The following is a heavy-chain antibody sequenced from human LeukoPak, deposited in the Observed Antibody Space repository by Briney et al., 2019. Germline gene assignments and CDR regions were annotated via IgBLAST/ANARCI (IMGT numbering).Heavy chain of an antibody. Sequence: SDPLSLTCMLSGFSVSNYYRRWVQHPPGKGLEWIGYIYYTGSTNYNPSFKSRVTISIDTPKHQFSLKLSSVTAADTAVYYCARGDGYDTSGYPRYYYYYYMDVWGKGTTVTVSS. J-gene: IGHJ6*03. CDR2: IYYTGST. D-gene: IGHD3-22*01. V-gene: IGHV4-59*02. CDR1: GFSVSNYY. CDR3: ARGDGYDTSGYPRYYYYYYMDV.